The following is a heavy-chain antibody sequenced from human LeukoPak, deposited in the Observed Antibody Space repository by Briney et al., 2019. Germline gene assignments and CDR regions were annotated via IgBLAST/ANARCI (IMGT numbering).Heavy chain of an antibody. D-gene: IGHD1-20*01. J-gene: IGHJ4*02. V-gene: IGHV3-23*01. CDR2: VTGSGDST. CDR1: GFTFSSYT. Sequence: GGSLRLSCAASGFTFSSYTMRWVRQAPGKGLEWVSSVTGSGDSTYADSVRGRFTVSRDNSKNKVYLQMNSLRAEDTAVYFCARRYNSYYFDYWGQGTLVTVSS. CDR3: ARRYNSYYFDY.